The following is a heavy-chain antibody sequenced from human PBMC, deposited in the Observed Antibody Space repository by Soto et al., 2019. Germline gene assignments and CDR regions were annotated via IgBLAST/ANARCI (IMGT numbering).Heavy chain of an antibody. J-gene: IGHJ6*02. V-gene: IGHV2-5*01. Sequence: SGPTLVNPTQTLTLTCTFSGFSLSTSGVGVGWIRQPPGKPLEWLALIYWNDDKRYSPSLKSRLTITKDTSKNQVVLTMTNMDPVDTATYYFALWIGVVPAAHPRRYYSGMDGWGQGATV. D-gene: IGHD2-2*01. CDR1: GFSLSTSGVG. CDR2: IYWNDDK. CDR3: ALWIGVVPAAHPRRYYSGMDG.